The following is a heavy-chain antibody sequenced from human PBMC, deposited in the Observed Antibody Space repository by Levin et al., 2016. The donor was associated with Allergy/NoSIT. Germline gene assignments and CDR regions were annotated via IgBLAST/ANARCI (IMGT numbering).Heavy chain of an antibody. CDR2: INSDGSNT. CDR1: GFTFNTYW. V-gene: IGHV3-74*01. Sequence: GESLKISCAASGFTFNTYWMHWVRQAAGKRLVWVSSINSDGSNTNYADSVRGRFAIFRDNAKNTLSLQMYRLRAEDTAVYYCARGHYYDSSGYSYGDPKYYYVADVWGQGTTVTVSS. J-gene: IGHJ6*02. CDR3: ARGHYYDSSGYSYGDPKYYYVADV. D-gene: IGHD3-22*01.